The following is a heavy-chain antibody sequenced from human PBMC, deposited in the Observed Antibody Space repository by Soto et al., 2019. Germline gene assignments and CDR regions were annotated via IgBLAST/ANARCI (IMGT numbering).Heavy chain of an antibody. J-gene: IGHJ5*02. CDR3: ARGYYDSVA. CDR2: LNPIGGST. D-gene: IGHD3-22*01. Sequence: VSVNLSCKAAGYGFSICYIHWVRQAPGQGLEWMGILNPIGGSTTYAQKFQGRVTMTSDTSTSTVYMELSSLRSEDTAVYYCARGYYDSVAWGQGTLVTVSS. V-gene: IGHV1-46*01. CDR1: GYGFSICY.